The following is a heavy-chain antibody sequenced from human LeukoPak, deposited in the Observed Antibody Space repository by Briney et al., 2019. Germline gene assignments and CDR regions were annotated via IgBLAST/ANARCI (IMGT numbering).Heavy chain of an antibody. D-gene: IGHD3-3*01. V-gene: IGHV3-7*01. CDR2: IKQDGSEK. J-gene: IGHJ3*02. CDR3: ARRGYDFWSGYTDAFDI. CDR1: GFTFSSYW. Sequence: GGSLRLSCAASGFTFSSYWMSWVRQAPGKGLEWVANIKQDGSEKYYVDSVKGRFTISRDNAKNSLYLQMNSLRAEDTAVYYRARRGYDFWSGYTDAFDIWGQGTMVTVSS.